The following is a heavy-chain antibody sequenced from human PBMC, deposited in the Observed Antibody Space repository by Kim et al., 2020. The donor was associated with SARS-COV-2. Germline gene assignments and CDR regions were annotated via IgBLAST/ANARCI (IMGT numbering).Heavy chain of an antibody. Sequence: GESLKISCKGSGYSFTSYWIGWVRQMPGKGLEWMGIIYPGDSDTRYSPSFQGQVTISADKSISTAYPQWSSLKASDTAMYYCARQELGFGELSGGMDVWGQGTTVTVSS. CDR1: GYSFTSYW. CDR2: IYPGDSDT. V-gene: IGHV5-51*01. CDR3: ARQELGFGELSGGMDV. J-gene: IGHJ6*02. D-gene: IGHD3-10*01.